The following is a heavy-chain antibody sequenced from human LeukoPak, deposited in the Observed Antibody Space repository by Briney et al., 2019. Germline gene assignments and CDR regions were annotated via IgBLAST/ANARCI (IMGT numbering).Heavy chain of an antibody. J-gene: IGHJ6*02. CDR3: ARWLQLFDYGMDV. Sequence: PSETLSLTCTVSGGSISRTTYYWGWIRQPPGKGLEWIGSIYDSGSTYYNPSLKSRVTISLDTSKNHFSLKLSYVTAADTAVYYCARWLQLFDYGMDVWGQGTTVTVSS. CDR2: IYDSGST. V-gene: IGHV4-39*02. D-gene: IGHD5-24*01. CDR1: GGSISRTTYY.